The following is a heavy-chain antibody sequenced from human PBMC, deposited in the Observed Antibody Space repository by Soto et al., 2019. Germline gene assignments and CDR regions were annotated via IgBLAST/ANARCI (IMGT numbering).Heavy chain of an antibody. CDR3: ASARGYSYGYLDY. CDR2: IIPILGIA. Sequence: QVQMVQSGAEVKKPWSSVKVSCKASGGTFSSYTISWVRQAPGQGLEWMGRIIPILGIANYAQKFQGRVTITADKSTSTAYMELSSLRSEDTAVYYCASARGYSYGYLDYWCEGTLVTVSS. V-gene: IGHV1-69*02. CDR1: GGTFSSYT. D-gene: IGHD5-18*01. J-gene: IGHJ4*02.